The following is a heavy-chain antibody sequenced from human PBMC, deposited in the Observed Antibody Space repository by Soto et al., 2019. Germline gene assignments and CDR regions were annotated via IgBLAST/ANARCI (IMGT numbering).Heavy chain of an antibody. CDR2: ITTSSSFR. Sequence: GGSLRLSCAASGFTLSIYSMNWVRQAPGKGLEWVADITTSSSFRFYSDSVKGRFTISRDDAKNSIYLQMNSLRAEDTGVYYCARDLGVALANLTLDFWGRGTLVTVSS. J-gene: IGHJ4*02. CDR1: GFTLSIYS. D-gene: IGHD2-15*01. CDR3: ARDLGVALANLTLDF. V-gene: IGHV3-21*01.